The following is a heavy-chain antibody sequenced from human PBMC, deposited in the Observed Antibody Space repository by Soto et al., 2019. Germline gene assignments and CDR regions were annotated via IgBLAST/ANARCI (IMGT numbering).Heavy chain of an antibody. V-gene: IGHV1-69*06. CDR3: ARDPIVATIHLQGSGGRLHQD. CDR1: GGTFSSYA. J-gene: IGHJ4*02. CDR2: IIPIFGTA. D-gene: IGHD5-12*01. Sequence: QVQLVQSGAEVKKPGSSVKVSCKASGGTFSSYAISWVRQAPGQGLEWMGGIIPIFGTANYAQEFQGRVTITADKSTSTAYMELSSLRSEDTAVYYCARDPIVATIHLQGSGGRLHQDWGQGTLVTVSS.